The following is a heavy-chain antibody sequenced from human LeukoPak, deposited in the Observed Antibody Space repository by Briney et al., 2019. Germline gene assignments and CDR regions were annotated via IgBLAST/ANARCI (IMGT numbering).Heavy chain of an antibody. CDR1: GYTFTSYD. CDR3: ARGYCSGGTCPRGGGMDV. Sequence: GASVKVSCKASGYTFTSYDINWVRQAPGQGLEWMGWISAHNGNTNYALKFQGRVTMTTDTSTSTGYMELRSLRYDDTAVYYCARGYCSGGTCPRGGGMDVWGQGTTVTVSS. D-gene: IGHD2-15*01. J-gene: IGHJ6*02. V-gene: IGHV1-18*01. CDR2: ISAHNGNT.